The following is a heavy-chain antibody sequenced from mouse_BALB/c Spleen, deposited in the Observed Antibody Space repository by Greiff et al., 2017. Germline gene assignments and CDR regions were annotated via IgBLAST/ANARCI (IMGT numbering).Heavy chain of an antibody. CDR3: TKDGYYAMDY. CDR2: INPSNGGT. CDR1: GYTFTSYY. V-gene: IGHV1S16*01. D-gene: IGHD2-3*01. J-gene: IGHJ4*01. Sequence: VQLQQSGAELVKPGASVKLSCKASGYTFTSYYMYWVKQRPGQGLEWIGEINPSNGGTNFNEKFKSKATLTVYKSSSTAYMQLSSLTSEDSAVYYCTKDGYYAMDYWGQGTSVTVSS.